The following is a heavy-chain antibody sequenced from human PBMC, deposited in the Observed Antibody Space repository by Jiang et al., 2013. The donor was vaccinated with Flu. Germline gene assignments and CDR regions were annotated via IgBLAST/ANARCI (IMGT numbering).Heavy chain of an antibody. CDR2: INPNSGNT. CDR3: ARTVVTRPLGYYYYYGMDV. CDR1: GGTFSSYA. V-gene: IGHV1-2*02. D-gene: IGHD4-23*01. Sequence: GAEVKKPGSSVKVSCKASGGTFSSYAISWVRQAPGQGLEWMGRINPNSGNTNYAQKFQGRVTMTRDTSISTAYMELSRLTSDDTAVYYCARTVVTRPLGYYYYYGMDVWGQGTTVTVSS. J-gene: IGHJ6*02.